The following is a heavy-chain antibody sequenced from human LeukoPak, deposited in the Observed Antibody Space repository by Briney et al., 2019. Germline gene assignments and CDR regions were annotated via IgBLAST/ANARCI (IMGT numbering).Heavy chain of an antibody. D-gene: IGHD2-8*02. J-gene: IGHJ3*02. Sequence: SETLSLNCTVSGTSVSSYYWSWIRQPAGGGLELIGRIYTRGSTHYNPSLQSRVSMSVDSSKSQFSLRLTSVTAADMAIYYCARGRYCSATTFSGGDAFDIWGQGTVVTVSS. CDR3: ARGRYCSATTFSGGDAFDI. V-gene: IGHV4-4*07. CDR1: GTSVSSYY. CDR2: IYTRGST.